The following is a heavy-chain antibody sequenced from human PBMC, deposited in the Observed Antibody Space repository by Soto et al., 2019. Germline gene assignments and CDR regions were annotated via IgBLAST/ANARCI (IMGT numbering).Heavy chain of an antibody. J-gene: IGHJ4*02. CDR1: GFTFSSYA. Sequence: GGSLRLSCAASGFTFSSYAMHWVRQAPGKGLEWVAVISYDGSNKYYADSVKGRFTISRDNSKNTLYLQMNSLRAEDTAVYYCARAGDSRGPAGDYWGQGTLVTVSS. CDR3: ARAGDSRGPAGDY. V-gene: IGHV3-30-3*01. CDR2: ISYDGSNK. D-gene: IGHD3-22*01.